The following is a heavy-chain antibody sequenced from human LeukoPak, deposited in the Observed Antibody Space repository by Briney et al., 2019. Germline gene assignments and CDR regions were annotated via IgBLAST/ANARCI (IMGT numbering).Heavy chain of an antibody. CDR2: IHYSGST. Sequence: SETLSLTCTVSGGSISSRSYYWGWIRQPPGKGLEWIGSIHYSGSTYYNPSLKSRVTISVDTPKNQFSLELSSVTAADTAVYYCARQILRMSIVFVPAAIDNWGQGTLLTVSS. CDR3: ARQILRMSIVFVPAAIDN. CDR1: GGSISSRSYY. D-gene: IGHD2-2*01. J-gene: IGHJ4*02. V-gene: IGHV4-39*01.